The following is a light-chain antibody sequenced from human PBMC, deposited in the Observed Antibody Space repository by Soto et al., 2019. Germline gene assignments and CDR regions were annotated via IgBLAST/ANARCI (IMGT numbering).Light chain of an antibody. J-gene: IGLJ1*01. CDR2: DVT. CDR1: SSDVGAHNY. V-gene: IGLV2-14*01. CDR3: NSYAGTSYV. Sequence: QSALTQPASVSGTPGQSITISCTGTSSDVGAHNYVSWYQQYPGKAPKLIIYDVTNRPSGVSCRFSGSKSGNTASLTISELQSEDEADYYCNSYAGTSYVFGTGTKLTVL.